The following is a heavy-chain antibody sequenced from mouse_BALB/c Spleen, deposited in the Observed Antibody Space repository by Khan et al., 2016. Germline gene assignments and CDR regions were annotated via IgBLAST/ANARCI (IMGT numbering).Heavy chain of an antibody. D-gene: IGHD1-1*01. V-gene: IGHV3-2*02. CDR1: GYSIPSDYA. CDR2: ISYSGST. J-gene: IGHJ4*01. Sequence: EVQLQESGPGLVKPSQSLSLTCTVTGYSIPSDYAWNWIRQFPGNRLEWMGYISYSGSTSYNPSLKSRISITRDTSKNQFFLQLNSVTSEDTAIYYCARSDYGDKDAMDYWGQGTSVTVSS. CDR3: ARSDYGDKDAMDY.